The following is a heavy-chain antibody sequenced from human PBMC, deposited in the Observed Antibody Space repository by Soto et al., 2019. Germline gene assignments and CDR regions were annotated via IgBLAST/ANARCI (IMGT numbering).Heavy chain of an antibody. CDR3: ARGGLLGYCSGATCHNSFDY. J-gene: IGHJ4*02. CDR1: GASISSGGYS. CDR2: IYQSGST. Sequence: QLQLQESGSGLVKPSQTLSLTCAVSGASISSGGYSWSWIRQPPGKGLEWIGYIYQSGSTFYNPSLKSRVTISVDRSKNQFSLKLSSVTAADTAVYYCARGGLLGYCSGATCHNSFDYWGQGILVTVSS. V-gene: IGHV4-30-2*01. D-gene: IGHD2-15*01.